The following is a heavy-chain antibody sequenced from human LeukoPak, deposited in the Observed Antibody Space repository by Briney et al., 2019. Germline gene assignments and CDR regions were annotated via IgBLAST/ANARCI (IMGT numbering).Heavy chain of an antibody. CDR2: IYSDNT. CDR3: VRGGASRPDF. Sequence: GGSLRLSCTVSGFTVSSNSMSWVRQAPGKGLEWVSFIYSDNTHYSDSVKGRFTISRDNAMNSLYLQLNSLRPEDTAIYYCVRGGASRPDFWGQGTLVTVSS. D-gene: IGHD6-6*01. J-gene: IGHJ4*02. CDR1: GFTVSSNS. V-gene: IGHV3-53*01.